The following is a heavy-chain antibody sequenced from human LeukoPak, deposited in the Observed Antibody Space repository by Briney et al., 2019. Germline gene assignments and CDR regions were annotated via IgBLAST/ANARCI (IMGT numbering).Heavy chain of an antibody. CDR1: RFTFSSYD. D-gene: IGHD1-1*01. J-gene: IGHJ6*02. CDR2: ISHDGSNK. CDR3: AKDWSNRQYNDPPMHGMDV. Sequence: GRSLRLSCAASRFTFSSYDMHWVRQAPGKGLEWVAVISHDGSNKYYADSVKGRFTISRDNSKNTLYLQMNSLRPEDTAVYYCAKDWSNRQYNDPPMHGMDVWGQGTTVTVSS. V-gene: IGHV3-30*18.